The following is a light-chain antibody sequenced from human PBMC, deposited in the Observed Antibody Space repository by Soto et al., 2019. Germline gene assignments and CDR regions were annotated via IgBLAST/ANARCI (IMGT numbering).Light chain of an antibody. V-gene: IGKV1-13*02. CDR2: DGS. Sequence: AIQLTQSPSSLSASVGDRVTITCRASQGVSSSLAWYQQKPGKPPKVLIYDGSSLQSGVPLRLRGSGSGTEFTLTITGLQPENFGTYYCQHFQRDPCTYGQGTRLEIK. CDR1: QGVSSS. CDR3: QHFQRDPCT. J-gene: IGKJ5*01.